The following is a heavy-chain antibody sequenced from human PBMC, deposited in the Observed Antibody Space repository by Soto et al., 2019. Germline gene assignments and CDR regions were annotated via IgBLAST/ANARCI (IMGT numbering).Heavy chain of an antibody. CDR2: ISSSSSYI. J-gene: IGHJ4*02. Sequence: GGSLRLSCAASGFTFSSYSMNWVRQAPGKGLEWVSSISSSSSYIYYADSVKGRFTIPRDNAKNSLCLQMNSLRAEDTAVYYCARDGLIAARLFDYWGQGTLVTVSS. CDR3: ARDGLIAARLFDY. D-gene: IGHD6-6*01. V-gene: IGHV3-21*01. CDR1: GFTFSSYS.